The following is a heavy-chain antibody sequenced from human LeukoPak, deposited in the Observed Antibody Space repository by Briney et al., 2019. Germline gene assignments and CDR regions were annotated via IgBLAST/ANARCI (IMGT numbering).Heavy chain of an antibody. D-gene: IGHD3-22*01. CDR2: IKSDGSTT. J-gene: IGHJ4*02. CDR1: GFTFSTYW. V-gene: IGHV3-74*01. CDR3: TRVFYHDSSDY. Sequence: GGSLRLSCAASGFTFSTYWMQWVRQAPGKGLVWVSHIKSDGSTTRYADSVRGRFTISRDNAKNTLYLQVDSLRAEDTAVYYCTRVFYHDSSDYWGQGSLVTVSS.